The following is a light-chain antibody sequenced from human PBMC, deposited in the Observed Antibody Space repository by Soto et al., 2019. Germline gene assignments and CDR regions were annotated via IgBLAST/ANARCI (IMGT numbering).Light chain of an antibody. CDR1: QSVSSSY. Sequence: EIVLTQSPGTLSLSPGERATLSCRASQSVSSSYLAWYQQKPGQAPRLVIYGASNRATGIPDRFSGSGSGTDFTLTISRLEPEDFAVYYCQQHSHWPPWTFGQGTKVDIK. V-gene: IGKV3D-20*02. CDR2: GAS. J-gene: IGKJ1*01. CDR3: QQHSHWPPWT.